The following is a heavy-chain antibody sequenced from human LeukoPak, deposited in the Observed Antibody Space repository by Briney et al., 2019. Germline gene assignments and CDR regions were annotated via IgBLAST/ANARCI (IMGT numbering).Heavy chain of an antibody. J-gene: IGHJ6*03. CDR3: AREYEGGWRYYYYYYMDV. CDR2: IYYSGSA. Sequence: SETLSLTCAVSGGSISSNSYYWGWIRQPPGKGLEWIGSIYYSGSAYYNPSLKSRVTISVDTSKNQFSLQLNSVTPEDTAVYYCAREYEGGWRYYYYYYMDVWGKGTTVTVSS. CDR1: GGSISSNSYY. D-gene: IGHD3-3*01. V-gene: IGHV4-39*02.